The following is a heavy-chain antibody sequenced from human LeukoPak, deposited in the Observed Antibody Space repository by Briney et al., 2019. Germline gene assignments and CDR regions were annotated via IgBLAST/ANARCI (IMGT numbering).Heavy chain of an antibody. V-gene: IGHV3-23*01. CDR1: EFMFSSYG. Sequence: GGSLRLSCAASEFMFSSYGMGWVRQAPGKGLEWVSAIGSSGDRRFYADSVKGRFTISRDNSKNTLYLQMNSLRAEDTAVYYCAKAEVLYCSSTSCYYYYYIDVWGKGTTVTVSS. CDR3: AKAEVLYCSSTSCYYYYYIDV. CDR2: IGSSGDRR. J-gene: IGHJ6*03. D-gene: IGHD2-2*01.